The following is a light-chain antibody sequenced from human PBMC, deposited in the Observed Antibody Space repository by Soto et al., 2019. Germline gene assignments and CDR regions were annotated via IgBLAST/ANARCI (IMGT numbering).Light chain of an antibody. Sequence: EIVLTQSPGTLSLSPGERATLSCRASQSISSSYLAWYQQKPGQAPRLLIYGASTRATGIPDRFSGSGSGTDFTLAISRLEPEDFAVYFCQHYATLPYTFGQGTKLESK. J-gene: IGKJ2*01. CDR3: QHYATLPYT. V-gene: IGKV3-20*01. CDR1: QSISSSY. CDR2: GAS.